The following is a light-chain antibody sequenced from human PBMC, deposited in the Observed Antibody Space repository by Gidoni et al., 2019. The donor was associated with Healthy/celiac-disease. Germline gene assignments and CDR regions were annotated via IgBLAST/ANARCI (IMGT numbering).Light chain of an antibody. CDR3: SSYTSSSTRV. Sequence: QSALTQPASVSGSPGQSITISCTGTSSDVGGYNYVSWYQQHPGKAPKLMIYEVSNRTSGVSNRFSGSKSGNTASLTISGLQAEDEADYYFSSYTSSSTRVFGGGTKLTVL. V-gene: IGLV2-14*01. CDR1: SSDVGGYNY. J-gene: IGLJ3*02. CDR2: EVS.